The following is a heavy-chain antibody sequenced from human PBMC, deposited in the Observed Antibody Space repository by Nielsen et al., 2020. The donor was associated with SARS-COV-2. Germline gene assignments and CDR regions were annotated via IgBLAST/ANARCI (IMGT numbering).Heavy chain of an antibody. Sequence: SAKVSCKASGGTFSSYAISWVRQAPGQGLEWMGRIIPILGIANYAQKFQGRVTITADKSTSTAYMELSSLRSEDTAVYYCARDGATFGVPIDYWGQGTLVTVSS. CDR2: IIPILGIA. V-gene: IGHV1-69*04. CDR3: ARDGATFGVPIDY. J-gene: IGHJ4*02. D-gene: IGHD1-26*01. CDR1: GGTFSSYA.